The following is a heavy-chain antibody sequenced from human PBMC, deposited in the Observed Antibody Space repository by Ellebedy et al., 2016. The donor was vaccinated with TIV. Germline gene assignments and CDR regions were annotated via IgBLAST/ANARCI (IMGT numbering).Heavy chain of an antibody. CDR2: ISGSGGST. V-gene: IGHV3-23*01. CDR1: GFTFRNYA. Sequence: GGPLRLSCAASGFTFRNYAMAWVRQAPGKGLEWVSFISGSGGSTYYADSVKGRFTISRDDSKNMFYMQMNSLRTEDTAVYYCARDRTGYVVVTGSFDQWGQGTLVTVSS. CDR3: ARDRTGYVVVTGSFDQ. D-gene: IGHD2-21*02. J-gene: IGHJ5*02.